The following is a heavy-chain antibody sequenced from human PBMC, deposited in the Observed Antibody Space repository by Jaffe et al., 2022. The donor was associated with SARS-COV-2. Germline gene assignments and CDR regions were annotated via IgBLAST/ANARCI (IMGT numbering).Heavy chain of an antibody. CDR2: ISAYNGNT. V-gene: IGHV1-18*01. D-gene: IGHD6-6*01. J-gene: IGHJ4*02. Sequence: QVQLVQSGAEVKKPGASVKVSCKASGYTFTSYGISWVRQAPGQGLEWMGWISAYNGNTNYAQKLQGRVTMTTDTSTSTAYMELRSLRSDDTAVYYCARDTALPYGYSSSSATYDYWGQGTLVTVSS. CDR3: ARDTALPYGYSSSSATYDY. CDR1: GYTFTSYG.